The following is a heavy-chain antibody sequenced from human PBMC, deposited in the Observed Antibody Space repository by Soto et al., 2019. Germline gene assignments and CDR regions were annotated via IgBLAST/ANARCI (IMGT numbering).Heavy chain of an antibody. Sequence: GALRVSSAAAGLTFSSYAMSWARQAPGKGLEWVSAISGSGGSTYYADSVKGRFTISRDNSKNTLYLQMNSLRAEDTAVYYCEKDGLGSSSWACLEYWGQGTLVTVSS. D-gene: IGHD6-13*01. CDR1: GLTFSSYA. J-gene: IGHJ4*02. CDR3: EKDGLGSSSWACLEY. V-gene: IGHV3-23*01. CDR2: ISGSGGST.